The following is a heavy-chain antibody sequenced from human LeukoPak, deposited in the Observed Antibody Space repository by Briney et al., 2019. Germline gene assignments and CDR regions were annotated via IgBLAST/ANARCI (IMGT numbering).Heavy chain of an antibody. D-gene: IGHD3-9*01. J-gene: IGHJ4*02. Sequence: GGSLRLSCAASGFTFSSYWMSWVRQAPGKGLEWVANIKQDGSEKYYVDSVKGRFTISRDNAKNSLYLQMNSLRAEDTAVYYCARSRRRVVLRYFAPPYYFDYWGQGTLVTVSS. CDR2: IKQDGSEK. CDR3: ARSRRRVVLRYFAPPYYFDY. CDR1: GFTFSSYW. V-gene: IGHV3-7*01.